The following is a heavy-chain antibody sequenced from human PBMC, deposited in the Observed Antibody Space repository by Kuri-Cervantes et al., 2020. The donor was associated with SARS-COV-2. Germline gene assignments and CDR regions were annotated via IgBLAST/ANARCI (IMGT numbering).Heavy chain of an antibody. CDR1: GFTFSSYG. CDR2: IRYDGSNK. CDR3: AGGITGDGDY. D-gene: IGHD7-27*01. Sequence: GGSLRLSCAASGFTFSSYGMHWVRQAPGKGLEWVAFIRYDGSNKYYADSVKGRFTISRDNAKNSLYLQMNSLRAEDTAVYYCAGGITGDGDYWGQGTLVTVSS. V-gene: IGHV3-30*02. J-gene: IGHJ4*02.